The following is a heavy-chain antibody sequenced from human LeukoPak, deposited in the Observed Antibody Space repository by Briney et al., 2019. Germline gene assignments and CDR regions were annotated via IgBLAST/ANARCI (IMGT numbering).Heavy chain of an antibody. CDR2: ISSSGSTI. J-gene: IGHJ6*02. CDR1: GFTFSSYE. V-gene: IGHV3-48*03. D-gene: IGHD4-23*01. Sequence: PGGSLRLSCAASGFTFSSYEMNWVRQAPGKGLEWVSYISSSGSTIYYADPVKGRFTISRDNAKNSLYLQMNSLRAEDTAVYYCARAPTVEGGMDVWGQGTTVTVSS. CDR3: ARAPTVEGGMDV.